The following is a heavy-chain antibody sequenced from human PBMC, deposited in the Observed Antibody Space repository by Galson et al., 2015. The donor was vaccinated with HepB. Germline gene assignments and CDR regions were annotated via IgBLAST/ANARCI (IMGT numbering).Heavy chain of an antibody. Sequence: SLRLSCAASGFTFSSYAMHWVRQAPGKGLEWVAVISYDGSNKYYADSVKGRFIISRDNSDNTLYLQMDILRAEDTAIYYCARGPYYGSGYLGNWGPGTLVTVSS. CDR2: ISYDGSNK. J-gene: IGHJ4*02. CDR3: ARGPYYGSGYLGN. V-gene: IGHV3-30*04. D-gene: IGHD3-10*01. CDR1: GFTFSSYA.